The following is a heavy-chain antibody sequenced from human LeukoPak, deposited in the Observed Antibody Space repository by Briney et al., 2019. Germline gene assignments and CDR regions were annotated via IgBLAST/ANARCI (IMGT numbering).Heavy chain of an antibody. D-gene: IGHD3-10*01. CDR3: ARVTYNGYQHFDY. CDR1: GGSISTNAYY. J-gene: IGHJ4*02. CDR2: IHHTGTT. Sequence: SETLSLTCTVSGGSISTNAYYWGWIRQPPGKGLERITEIHHTGTTYYTPSLKSRVTISVDTSNNHFSLKLNSVTAADTAVYYCARVTYNGYQHFDYWGQGILVTVSS. V-gene: IGHV4-39*07.